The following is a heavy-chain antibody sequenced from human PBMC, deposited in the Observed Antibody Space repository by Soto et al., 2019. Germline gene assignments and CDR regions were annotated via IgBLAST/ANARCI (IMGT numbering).Heavy chain of an antibody. J-gene: IGHJ4*02. D-gene: IGHD2-21*02. CDR1: GFTFSPYT. CDR2: ISYDGSDK. CDR3: ARGGGFCGADCYKGGIDY. Sequence: QVQLVESGGGVGQPGRSLRLSCAASGFTFSPYTMHWVRQTPGKGLEWVAVISYDGSDKNYADSVRGRFTISRDNSKNTLFFQMNSLRAEDTALYYCARGGGFCGADCYKGGIDYWGQGALVTVSS. V-gene: IGHV3-30*14.